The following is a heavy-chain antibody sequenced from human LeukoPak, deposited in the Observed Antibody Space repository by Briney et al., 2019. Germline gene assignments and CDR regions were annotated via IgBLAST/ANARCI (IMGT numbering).Heavy chain of an antibody. Sequence: SETLSLICTVSGGSINSYYWNWIRQPPGKGLELIGYIYNSGSPTYNPSLKSRVTISVDTSKNQFSLQLRSVTAADTAVYYCAGDVMSTALDAFDVWGQGTMVTVSS. CDR2: IYNSGSP. CDR1: GGSINSYY. V-gene: IGHV4-59*01. J-gene: IGHJ3*01. D-gene: IGHD1-1*01. CDR3: AGDVMSTALDAFDV.